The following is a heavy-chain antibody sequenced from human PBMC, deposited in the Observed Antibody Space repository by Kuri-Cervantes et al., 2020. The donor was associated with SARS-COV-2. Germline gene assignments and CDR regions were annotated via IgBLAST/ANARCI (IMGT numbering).Heavy chain of an antibody. Sequence: GGSLRLSCAASGFTFSSYAMSWVHQAPGKGLEWVSAISGSGGSTYYADSVKGRFTISRDNSKNTLYLQMNSLRAEDTAVYYCAKCDEVVPDYYYYYYMDVWGKGTTVTVSS. V-gene: IGHV3-23*01. CDR3: AKCDEVVPDYYYYYYMDV. CDR2: ISGSGGST. D-gene: IGHD2-2*01. CDR1: GFTFSSYA. J-gene: IGHJ6*03.